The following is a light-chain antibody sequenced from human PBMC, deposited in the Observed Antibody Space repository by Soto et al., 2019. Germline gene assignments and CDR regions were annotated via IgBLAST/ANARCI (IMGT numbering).Light chain of an antibody. CDR1: QSVSSN. CDR3: QQRSNWPPIT. J-gene: IGKJ5*01. CDR2: GAS. V-gene: IGKV3-11*01. Sequence: EIVMTQSPATLSVSPGERATLSCRASQSVSSNLAWYQQKPGQAPRLLIYGASSRPTGIPDRFSGSGSGTDFTLTISSLEPEDFAVYYCQQRSNWPPITFGQGTRLEIK.